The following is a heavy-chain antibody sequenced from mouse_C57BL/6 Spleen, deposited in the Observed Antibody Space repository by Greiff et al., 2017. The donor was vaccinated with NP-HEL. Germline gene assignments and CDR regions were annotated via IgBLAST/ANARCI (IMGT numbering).Heavy chain of an antibody. CDR2: IYWDDDK. J-gene: IGHJ4*01. Sequence: QVTLKVSGPGILQSSQTLSLTCSFSGFSLSTSGMGVCWIRQPSGKGLEWLAHIYWDDDKRYNPSLKSRLTISKDTSRNQVFLKITSVDTADTATYYCARRGHYYGSSYGAMDYWGQGTSVTVSS. V-gene: IGHV8-12*01. CDR1: GFSLSTSGMG. D-gene: IGHD1-1*01. CDR3: ARRGHYYGSSYGAMDY.